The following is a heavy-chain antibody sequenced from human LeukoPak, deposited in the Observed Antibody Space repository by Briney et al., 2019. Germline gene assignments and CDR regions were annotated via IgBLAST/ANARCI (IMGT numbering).Heavy chain of an antibody. D-gene: IGHD2-15*01. Sequence: SETLSLTCAVYGGSFSGYYWSWIRQPPGKGLEWIGEINHSGSTNYNPPLKSRVTISVDTSKNQFSLKLSSVTAADTAVYYCARGRGAKPADIVVVVAATGAFDYWGQGTLVTVSS. J-gene: IGHJ4*02. CDR3: ARGRGAKPADIVVVVAATGAFDY. CDR1: GGSFSGYY. V-gene: IGHV4-34*01. CDR2: INHSGST.